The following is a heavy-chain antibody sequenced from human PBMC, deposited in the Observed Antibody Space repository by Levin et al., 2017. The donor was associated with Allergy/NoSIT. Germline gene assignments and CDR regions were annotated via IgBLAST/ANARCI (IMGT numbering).Heavy chain of an antibody. CDR2: ISGGGGST. Sequence: PGGSLRLSCAASGFTFSSYAMNWVRQAPGKGLEWVSGISGGGGSTYYADSVKGRFTISRDNSKNTLYLQMSSLRAEDTAVYYCVKAPYSSIITRIDCWGQGTLVTVSS. CDR1: GFTFSSYA. D-gene: IGHD1-20*01. CDR3: VKAPYSSIITRIDC. J-gene: IGHJ4*02. V-gene: IGHV3-23*01.